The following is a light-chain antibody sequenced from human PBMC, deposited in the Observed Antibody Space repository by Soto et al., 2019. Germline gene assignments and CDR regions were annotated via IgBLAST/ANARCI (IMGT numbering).Light chain of an antibody. V-gene: IGLV2-11*01. CDR2: DVD. CDR1: SSDVGAYDY. Sequence: QSALTQPRSVSGSPGQSVTISCAGTSSDVGAYDYVSWYQQYPGKAPKFIIYDVDKRPSGVPDRFSGSKSVNTASLTISGLQADDEADYYCCSFAGQDTLGIFGGGTKLTVL. J-gene: IGLJ2*01. CDR3: CSFAGQDTLGI.